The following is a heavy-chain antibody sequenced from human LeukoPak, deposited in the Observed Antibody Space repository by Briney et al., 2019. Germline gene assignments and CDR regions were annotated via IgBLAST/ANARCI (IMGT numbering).Heavy chain of an antibody. J-gene: IGHJ4*02. CDR2: VSLAGQT. CDR1: GGSISNTNW. D-gene: IGHD1-26*01. CDR3: SGESGAFCPFGY. V-gene: IGHV4-4*02. Sequence: KTSETLSLTCTVSGGSISNTNWWSWVRQPPGQGLEWIGEVSLAGQTNYNPSLNGRVTMSLDESTNQVSLKLTSVTAADTAFYYCSGESGAFCPFGYWGQGTLVIVPS.